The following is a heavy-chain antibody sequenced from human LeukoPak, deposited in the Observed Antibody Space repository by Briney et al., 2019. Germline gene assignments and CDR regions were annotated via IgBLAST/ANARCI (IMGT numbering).Heavy chain of an antibody. Sequence: GESLQISCKGSGYSFTTYWIGWVRQMPGKGLEWMGIIYPADSDTRYSPSFQGQVTISADKSITTAYLQWSSLKASDSAMYYSATCSDDVPYYHYAMDVWGQGTTVTVSS. CDR1: GYSFTTYW. CDR3: ATCSDDVPYYHYAMDV. J-gene: IGHJ6*02. CDR2: IYPADSDT. D-gene: IGHD2-8*01. V-gene: IGHV5-51*01.